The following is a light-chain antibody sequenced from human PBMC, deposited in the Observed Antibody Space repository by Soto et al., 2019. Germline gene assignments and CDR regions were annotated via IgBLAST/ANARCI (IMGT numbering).Light chain of an antibody. Sequence: DIQLTQSPSFLSASVGDRVTITCRASQGISSYLAWYQQQPGKAPNLLIYAASTLQSGVPSRFSGSGSGTEFTITISRLQPEDFATYHCQQLNSYPRTFGQGTKVEL. CDR2: AAS. V-gene: IGKV1-9*01. CDR1: QGISSY. CDR3: QQLNSYPRT. J-gene: IGKJ1*01.